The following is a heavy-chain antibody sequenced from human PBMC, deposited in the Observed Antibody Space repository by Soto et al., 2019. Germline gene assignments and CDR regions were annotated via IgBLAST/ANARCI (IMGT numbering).Heavy chain of an antibody. J-gene: IGHJ4*02. CDR2: FDPEDGET. CDR1: GYTLTELS. V-gene: IGHV1-24*01. CDR3: ATWFRWFHSRIFDY. D-gene: IGHD2-15*01. Sequence: GASVKVSCKVSGYTLTELSMHWVRQAPGKGLEWMGGFDPEDGETIYAQKFQGRVTMTEDTSTDTAYMELSSLRSEDTAVYYCATWFRWFHSRIFDYWGQGTLVTVSS.